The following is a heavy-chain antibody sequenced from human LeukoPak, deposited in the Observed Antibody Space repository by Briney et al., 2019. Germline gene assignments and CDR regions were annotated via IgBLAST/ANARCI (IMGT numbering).Heavy chain of an antibody. CDR1: GFTFSSYS. CDR2: ISSSSRYI. V-gene: IGHV3-21*01. Sequence: PGGSLRLSCAASGFTFSSYSMNWVRQAPGKGLEWVSSISSSSRYIYYADSVKGRFTISRDNPKNSLYLQMNSLRAEGTAVYYGARVLLRSGYESADYWGQGTLVTVSS. J-gene: IGHJ4*02. D-gene: IGHD5-12*01. CDR3: ARVLLRSGYESADY.